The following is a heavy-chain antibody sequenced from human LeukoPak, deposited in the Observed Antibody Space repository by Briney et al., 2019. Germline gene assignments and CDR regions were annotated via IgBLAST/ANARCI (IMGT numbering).Heavy chain of an antibody. CDR1: GGTFSSYA. CDR2: IIPIFGTA. D-gene: IGHD5-24*01. V-gene: IGHV1-69*06. Sequence: SVRVSCKASGGTFSSYAISWLRQAPGQGFEWVGGIIPIFGTAHYGQKFQGRVVITADKSTSTAYMELNSLRSHVTAMYICARDNKESKQRNTMTHMEFDIWGKGTIVTV. CDR3: ARDNKESKQRNTMTHMEFDI. J-gene: IGHJ3*02.